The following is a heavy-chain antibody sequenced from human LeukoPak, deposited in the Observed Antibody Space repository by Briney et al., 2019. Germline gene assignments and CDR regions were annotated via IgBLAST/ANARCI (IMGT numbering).Heavy chain of an antibody. V-gene: IGHV4-59*08. CDR3: ARMGEYSGYATH. Sequence: SETLTLTCTVSGGSISTYYWSWIRQPPGKGLEWIGYIHYSGTNNCHPSLKSRVTISLDTSKIQFSLNLSSVTSSDTAVYYCARMGEYSGYATHWGQGTLVTVSS. J-gene: IGHJ4*02. CDR2: IHYSGTN. CDR1: GGSISTYY. D-gene: IGHD5-12*01.